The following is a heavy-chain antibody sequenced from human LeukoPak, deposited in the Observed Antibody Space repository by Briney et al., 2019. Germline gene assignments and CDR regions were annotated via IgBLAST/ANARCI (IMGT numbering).Heavy chain of an antibody. Sequence: LGASLKISCAASGFTFSSYGMHWVRQAPGKGLEWVAFIRYDGSNKYYGESVKGRFTISRDNSKNTLYLQMNSLRAEDTAVYYCAKLLSGSSNFDYWGQGTLVTVSS. CDR1: GFTFSSYG. CDR2: IRYDGSNK. CDR3: AKLLSGSSNFDY. D-gene: IGHD1-26*01. V-gene: IGHV3-30*02. J-gene: IGHJ4*02.